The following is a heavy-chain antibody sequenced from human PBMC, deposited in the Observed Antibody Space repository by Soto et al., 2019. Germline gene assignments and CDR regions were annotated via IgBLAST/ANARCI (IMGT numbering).Heavy chain of an antibody. J-gene: IGHJ4*02. CDR2: IDHSGST. V-gene: IGHV4-34*01. Sequence: QVQLQQWGAGLLKPSETLSLTCAVSGASFTGYSWTWIRQPPGKGLEWIGEIDHSGSTNYNPFLKSRVTMSADTSRNQFSLKLRSVTAADTAVYYCARLYISGWNPSDYWGQGTLVTVSS. CDR3: ARLYISGWNPSDY. CDR1: GASFTGYS. D-gene: IGHD6-19*01.